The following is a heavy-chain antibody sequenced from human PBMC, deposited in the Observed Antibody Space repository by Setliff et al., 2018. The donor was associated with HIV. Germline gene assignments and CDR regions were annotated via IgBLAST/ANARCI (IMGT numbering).Heavy chain of an antibody. CDR2: IYPNSGDT. J-gene: IGHJ4*02. Sequence: ASVKVSCKASGYTFTGYYIHWVRQAPGQGLEWMGWIYPNSGDTKYAQKFQGRVTMTRDTSTRTVYMELSSLTSDDTAVYFCARVLSVTMIRGAHGYWGQGALVTVSS. CDR3: ARVLSVTMIRGAHGY. CDR1: GYTFTGYY. D-gene: IGHD3-10*01. V-gene: IGHV1-2*02.